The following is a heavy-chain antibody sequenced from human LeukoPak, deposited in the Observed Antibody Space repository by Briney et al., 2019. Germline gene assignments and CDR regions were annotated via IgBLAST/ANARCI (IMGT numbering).Heavy chain of an antibody. CDR1: GYSISSGYF. CDR2: IYNSGST. D-gene: IGHD6-13*01. V-gene: IGHV4-38-2*02. CDR3: AREYSSSWDWFDP. J-gene: IGHJ5*02. Sequence: SETLSLTCTVSGYSISSGYFWGWIRQPPGKGLEWIGTIYNSGSTYYNPSLKSRVTISVDTSKNQFSLKLSSVTAADTAVYYCAREYSSSWDWFDPWGQGTLVTVSS.